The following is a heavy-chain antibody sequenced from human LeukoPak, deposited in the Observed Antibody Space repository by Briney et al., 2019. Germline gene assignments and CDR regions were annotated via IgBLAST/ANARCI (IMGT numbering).Heavy chain of an antibody. Sequence: GGSLRLSCAASGFTVITKDMAWVRQAPGKGLEWVSVLYSDGNTKYADSVQGRFTISRDNSKNTLYLEMNRLSPDDTAVYYCARGVEPLAANTLAYWGQGTLVAVSS. D-gene: IGHD1-14*01. V-gene: IGHV3-53*01. CDR2: LYSDGNT. J-gene: IGHJ4*02. CDR1: GFTVITKD. CDR3: ARGVEPLAANTLAY.